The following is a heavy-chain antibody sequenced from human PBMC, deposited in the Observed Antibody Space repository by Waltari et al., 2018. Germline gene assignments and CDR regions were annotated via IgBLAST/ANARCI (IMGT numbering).Heavy chain of an antibody. CDR2: VDHGGSA. CDR1: GGSFSGYY. J-gene: IGHJ4*02. CDR3: ARGNGGYSD. V-gene: IGHV4-34*02. Sequence: QVQLQQWGAGLLKPSETLSLTCGVSGGSFSGYYWGWIRQPPGKGLEWIGEVDHGGSAIYHPSLKSRVTMSVDTSSNQFSLKMISVTAADTAVYYCARGNGGYSDWGPGALVAVSS. D-gene: IGHD1-26*01.